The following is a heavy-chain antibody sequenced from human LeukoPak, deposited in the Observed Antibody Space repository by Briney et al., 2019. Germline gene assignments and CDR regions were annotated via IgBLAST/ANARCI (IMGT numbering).Heavy chain of an antibody. Sequence: PGGSLRLSCAASGFTFSRYWMHWVRQAPGKGLFWVSRIINDASSTLYAGSVRGRFTISRDNAKNSLYLQMNSLRAEDTAVYYCARVRRYSGAFDIWGQGTMVTVSS. D-gene: IGHD3-9*01. CDR2: IINDASST. V-gene: IGHV3-74*01. J-gene: IGHJ3*02. CDR1: GFTFSRYW. CDR3: ARVRRYSGAFDI.